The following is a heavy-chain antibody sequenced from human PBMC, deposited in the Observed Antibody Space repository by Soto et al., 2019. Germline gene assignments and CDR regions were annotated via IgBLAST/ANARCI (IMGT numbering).Heavy chain of an antibody. D-gene: IGHD3-10*01. V-gene: IGHV3-33*01. CDR2: IWYDGSNK. Sequence: GGPLSLSSAVSGFTFSSYGMHWVRQAPGKGLEWVAVIWYDGSNKYYADSVKGRFTISRDNSKNTLYLQMNSLRAEDTAVYYCARGPRVRGVTNYYYYGMDVWGQGTTVTVSS. J-gene: IGHJ6*02. CDR1: GFTFSSYG. CDR3: ARGPRVRGVTNYYYYGMDV.